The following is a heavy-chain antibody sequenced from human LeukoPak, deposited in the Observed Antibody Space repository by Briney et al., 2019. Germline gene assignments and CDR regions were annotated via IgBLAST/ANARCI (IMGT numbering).Heavy chain of an antibody. Sequence: GGSLRLSCAVSGFTVSTNYMSWVRQAPGKGLEWVSLIYSGDSTYYADSVKGRFTISRDNSKNTPSLQMNSLRAEDTAVYYCVGPDYWGQGTLVTVSS. CDR2: IYSGDST. CDR3: VGPDY. V-gene: IGHV3-66*01. CDR1: GFTVSTNY. J-gene: IGHJ4*02.